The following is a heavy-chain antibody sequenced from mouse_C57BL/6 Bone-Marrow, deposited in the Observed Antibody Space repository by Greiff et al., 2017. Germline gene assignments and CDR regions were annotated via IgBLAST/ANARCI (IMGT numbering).Heavy chain of an antibody. CDR1: GFTFSSYA. CDR2: ISDGGSYT. J-gene: IGHJ3*01. Sequence: EVQLVESGGGLVKPGGSLKLSCAASGFTFSSYAMSWVRQTPEKRLEWVATISDGGSYTYYPDNVKGRFTISRDKAKNNLYLQMSHLKSEDTAMYYCAREFVKGFAYWGQGTLVTVSA. CDR3: AREFVKGFAY. V-gene: IGHV5-4*01.